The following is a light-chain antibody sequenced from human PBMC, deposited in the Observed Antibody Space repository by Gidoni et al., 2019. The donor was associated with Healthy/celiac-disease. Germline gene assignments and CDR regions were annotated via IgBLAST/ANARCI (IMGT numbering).Light chain of an antibody. CDR3: MQALQTLWT. CDR1: QSLLHSNGYNY. J-gene: IGKJ1*01. V-gene: IGKV2-28*01. CDR2: LGS. Sequence: DIVMTQSPLSLPVTPGEPASISCRSSQSLLHSNGYNYWDWYLQKQGQSPQLLIYLGSNRASGVPDRFSGSGSGTDFTLKISRVEAEDVGVYYCMQALQTLWTFGQGTKVEIK.